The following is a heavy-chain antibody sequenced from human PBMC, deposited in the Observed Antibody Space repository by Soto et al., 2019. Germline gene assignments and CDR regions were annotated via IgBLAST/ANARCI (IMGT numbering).Heavy chain of an antibody. CDR2: IYWNDDE. D-gene: IGHD6-13*01. V-gene: IGHV2-5*01. CDR1: GFSLSSSGVG. J-gene: IGHJ4*02. CDR3: AHIQSSNSWPPYFDH. Sequence: QITLKESGPTLVKPTQTLTLTCTFSGFSLSSSGVGVGWIRQPPGKALEWLALIYWNDDEFYSSSLKSRLTITKDTSQNPVVITLMNIDPVDTATYYCAHIQSSNSWPPYFDHWGQGMLVTVSS.